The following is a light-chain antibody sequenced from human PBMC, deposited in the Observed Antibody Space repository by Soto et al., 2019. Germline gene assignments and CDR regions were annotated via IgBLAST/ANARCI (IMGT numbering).Light chain of an antibody. J-gene: IGKJ1*01. V-gene: IGKV3-20*01. Sequence: EIVLTQSAGTLSLSPGERATLSCRASQSVSSSYLAWYQQKPGQAPRLLIYGASSRATGIPDRFSGSGSGTDFTLTISRLEPEDFAVYYCQQYGSSPPRVTFGQGTKVDIK. CDR2: GAS. CDR1: QSVSSSY. CDR3: QQYGSSPPRVT.